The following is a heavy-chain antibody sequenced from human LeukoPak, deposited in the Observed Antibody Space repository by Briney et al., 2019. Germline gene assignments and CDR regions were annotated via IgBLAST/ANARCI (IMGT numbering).Heavy chain of an antibody. CDR3: AKDCTGTYYSAFDL. V-gene: IGHV3-23*01. J-gene: IGHJ3*01. Sequence: QPGGSLRLSCAASGFTFSSYEMNWVRQAPGKGLEWVSGLRSSGDNAFYADSVKGRFTISRDNSKNTLYLQMNSLRAEDTATYYCAKDCTGTYYSAFDLWGQGTMVTVSS. D-gene: IGHD2-8*02. CDR2: LRSSGDNA. CDR1: GFTFSSYE.